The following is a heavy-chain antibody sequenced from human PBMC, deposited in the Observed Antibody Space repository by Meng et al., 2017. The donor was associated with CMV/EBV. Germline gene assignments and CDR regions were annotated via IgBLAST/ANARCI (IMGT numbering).Heavy chain of an antibody. CDR2: IYYSGST. J-gene: IGHJ6*02. CDR1: GGSISSGDYY. V-gene: IGHV4-30-4*08. CDR3: ARGREYYGSGRGYYYYYYGMDV. Sequence: SETLSLTCTVSGGSISSGDYYWSWIRQPPGKGLEWIGYIYYSGSTYYNPSLNSRVTISVDTSKNQFSLKLSSVTAADTAVYYCARGREYYGSGRGYYYYYYGMDVWGQGTTVTVSS. D-gene: IGHD3-10*01.